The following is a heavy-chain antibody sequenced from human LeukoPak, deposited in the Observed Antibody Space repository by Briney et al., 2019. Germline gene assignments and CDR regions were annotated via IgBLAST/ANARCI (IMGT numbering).Heavy chain of an antibody. V-gene: IGHV3-7*01. CDR2: MTPDGRGK. D-gene: IGHD6-13*01. J-gene: IGHJ4*02. CDR1: GFIFSDFW. Sequence: QSGGSLRLSCAASGFIFSDFWMAWVRQGPGKGLEWLANMTPDGRGKYYVDSVKGRFTISRDNAKSSVYLQLDSLTAEDTALYFCARLADNVWYAMDYWGQGTLVTVSS. CDR3: ARLADNVWYAMDY.